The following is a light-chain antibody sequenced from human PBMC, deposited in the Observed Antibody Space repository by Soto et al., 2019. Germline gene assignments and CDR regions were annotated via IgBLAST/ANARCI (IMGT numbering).Light chain of an antibody. CDR1: QSISSW. CDR3: QQYNSYSRA. J-gene: IGKJ1*01. Sequence: DIQMTQSPSTLSASVGDRVTITCRASQSISSWLAWYQQKPGKAPNPLIYKASILQSGVPSRFSGSGSGTEFTLTISSLQPDDFATYYCQQYNSYSRAFGQGTKVEIK. V-gene: IGKV1-5*03. CDR2: KAS.